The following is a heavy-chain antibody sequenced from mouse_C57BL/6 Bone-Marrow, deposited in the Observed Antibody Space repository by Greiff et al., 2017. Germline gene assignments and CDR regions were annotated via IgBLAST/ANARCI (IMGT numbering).Heavy chain of an antibody. V-gene: IGHV1-54*01. CDR1: GYAFTNYL. D-gene: IGHD2-2*01. CDR3: AREALWLRPIYYYAMDY. J-gene: IGHJ4*01. CDR2: INPGSGGT. Sequence: QVHVKQSEAELVRPGTSVKVSCKASGYAFTNYLIEWVKQRPGQGLEWIGVINPGSGGTNYNEKFKGKATLTADKPSSTAYMQLSSLPSEDSAVYFCAREALWLRPIYYYAMDYWGQGTSVTGAS.